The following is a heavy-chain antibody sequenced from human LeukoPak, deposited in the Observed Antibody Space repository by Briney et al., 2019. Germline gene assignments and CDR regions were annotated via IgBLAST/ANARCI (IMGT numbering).Heavy chain of an antibody. CDR2: ISAYNGNT. CDR3: ARALYSDYGNLDY. CDR1: GYTFTNYG. Sequence: ASVKVSCKASGYTFTNYGISWVRQAPGQGLEWMGWISAYNGNTNYAQKFQGRVTMTTDTSTNTAYLELRSLTSDDTAVYYCARALYSDYGNLDYWGQGTLVAVST. V-gene: IGHV1-18*01. D-gene: IGHD5-12*01. J-gene: IGHJ4*02.